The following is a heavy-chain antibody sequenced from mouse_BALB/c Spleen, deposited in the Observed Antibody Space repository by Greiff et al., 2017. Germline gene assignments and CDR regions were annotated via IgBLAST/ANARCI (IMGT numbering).Heavy chain of an antibody. J-gene: IGHJ1*01. D-gene: IGHD1-1*01. CDR2: IYPYNGGT. CDR3: ARRSLLYYGSSYWYFDV. CDR1: GYTFTDYN. Sequence: VQLQQSGPQLVKPGASVKISCKASGYTFTDYNMHWVKQSHGKSLEWIGHIYPYNGGTGYNQKFKSKATLTVDNSSSTAYMELRSLTSEDSAVYYCARRSLLYYGSSYWYFDVWGAGTTVTVSS. V-gene: IGHV1S29*02.